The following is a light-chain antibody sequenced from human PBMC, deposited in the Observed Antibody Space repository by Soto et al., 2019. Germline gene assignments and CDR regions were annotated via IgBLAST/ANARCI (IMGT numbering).Light chain of an antibody. Sequence: QSVLTQPPSASGSPGQSVAISCTGTSSDVGGYDYVSWYQQHPGKAPKLMIYEVTKRPSGVPNRFSGSKSGNTASLTVSGLQAEDEADYYCSSYGGXNNLLFGGGTQLTVL. CDR2: EVT. J-gene: IGLJ2*01. CDR3: SSYGGXNNLL. CDR1: SSDVGGYDY. V-gene: IGLV2-8*01.